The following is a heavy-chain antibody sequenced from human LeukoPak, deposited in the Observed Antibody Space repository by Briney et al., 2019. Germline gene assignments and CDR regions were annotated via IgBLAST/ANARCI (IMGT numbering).Heavy chain of an antibody. V-gene: IGHV4-31*03. J-gene: IGHJ4*02. CDR1: GASFNSDDQY. CDR3: SRGLDSRKLGY. CDR2: IHPSGML. Sequence: SQTLSLTCTVSGASFNSDDQYWNWIRQSPGKGLEWIGSIHPSGMLYNNPSLESRATMSRDTSKNQFSLNLNSVTAADTAVFFCSRGLDSRKLGYWGQGILVTASS. D-gene: IGHD3-22*01.